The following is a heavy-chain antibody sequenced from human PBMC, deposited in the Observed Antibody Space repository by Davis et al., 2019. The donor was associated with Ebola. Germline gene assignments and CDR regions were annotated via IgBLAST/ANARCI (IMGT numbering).Heavy chain of an antibody. Sequence: ASVKVSCKASGYTFSGYYMVWMRQAPGQGLEWVGRINPVNSVTNYARKFQGRVTMTRDTSITTAYMELSSLRSDDTAIYYCACLFHGTYARDVWGQGTTVIVSS. D-gene: IGHD1-1*01. CDR2: INPVNSVT. J-gene: IGHJ6*02. CDR1: GYTFSGYY. V-gene: IGHV1-2*06. CDR3: ACLFHGTYARDV.